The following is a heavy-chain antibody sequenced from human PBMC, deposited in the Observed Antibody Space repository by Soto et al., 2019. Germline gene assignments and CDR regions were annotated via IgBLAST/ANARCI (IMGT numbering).Heavy chain of an antibody. J-gene: IGHJ6*03. CDR3: AKDSVDGGYSYYYMDV. Sequence: PGGSLRLSCAASGFTFSSYAMSWVRQAPGKGLEWVSAISGSGGSTYYADSVKGRFTISRDNSKNTLYLQMNSLRAEDTAVYYCAKDSVDGGYSYYYMDVWGKGTTVTVSS. V-gene: IGHV3-23*01. CDR2: ISGSGGST. CDR1: GFTFSSYA. D-gene: IGHD1-26*01.